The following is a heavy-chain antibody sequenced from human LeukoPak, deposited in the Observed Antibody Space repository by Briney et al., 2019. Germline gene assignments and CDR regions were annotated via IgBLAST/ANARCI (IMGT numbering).Heavy chain of an antibody. Sequence: PGGSLRLSCAASGFTFDDYAMHWVRQAPGKGLEWVSGISWNSSSIGYADSVKGRFTISRDNAKNSLYLQMNSLGAEDTALYYCAKERAPVINGGIDYWGQGTLVTVSS. CDR1: GFTFDDYA. D-gene: IGHD4-23*01. J-gene: IGHJ4*02. CDR2: ISWNSSSI. V-gene: IGHV3-9*01. CDR3: AKERAPVINGGIDY.